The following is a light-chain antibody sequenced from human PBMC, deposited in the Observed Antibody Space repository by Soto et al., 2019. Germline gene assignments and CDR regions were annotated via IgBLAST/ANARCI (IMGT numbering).Light chain of an antibody. CDR2: EVS. CDR1: SSDVGGYNY. V-gene: IGLV2-14*01. Sequence: QSVLTQPASVSGSPGQSITISCTGTSSDVGGYNYVSWYQQHPGKAPKLMIYEVSNRPSGLSNRFSGSKSGNTASLTISGLQAEDEADYYCSSSTSTSTHVVFGGGPKLTVL. J-gene: IGLJ2*01. CDR3: SSSTSTSTHVV.